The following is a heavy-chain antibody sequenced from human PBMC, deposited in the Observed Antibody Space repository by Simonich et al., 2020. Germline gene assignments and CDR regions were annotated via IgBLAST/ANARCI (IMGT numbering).Heavy chain of an antibody. CDR3: AKDLGERITMIVVVIDAFDI. Sequence: GGGLVQPGGSLRLSCAASGLTFSSYAMSWVRQAPGKGIEWVSAISGSGGSTYYADSVKGRFTISRDNSKNTPYLQMNSLRAEDTAVYYCAKDLGERITMIVVVIDAFDIWGQGTMVTVSS. V-gene: IGHV3-23*01. CDR1: GLTFSSYA. J-gene: IGHJ3*02. D-gene: IGHD3-22*01. CDR2: ISGSGGST.